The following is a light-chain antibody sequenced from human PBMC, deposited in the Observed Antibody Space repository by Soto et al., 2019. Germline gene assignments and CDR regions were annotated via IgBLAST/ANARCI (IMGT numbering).Light chain of an antibody. Sequence: DIQMTQSPSSLSASVGDRVTITCRASQSISSYLNWYQQKPGKAPKLLIYAASSLQSGVPSRFSGSGSGTDFTLTISSLQPEDFATYYCQQSYSTPPWTFGQGNKLEIK. J-gene: IGKJ2*02. CDR3: QQSYSTPPWT. CDR1: QSISSY. CDR2: AAS. V-gene: IGKV1-39*01.